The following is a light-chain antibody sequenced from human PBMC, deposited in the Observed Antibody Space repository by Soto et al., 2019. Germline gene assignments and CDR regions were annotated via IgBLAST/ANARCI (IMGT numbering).Light chain of an antibody. Sequence: EIVLTQSPGTLSLSPGERATLSCRASQSVSSSYLAWYQQKPGQAPRLLIYGASSRATGIPDRFSGSGSGTDFALTISRLEPEDFAVYYCPQYGSSPPYTFGHGTNLEIK. CDR1: QSVSSSY. CDR2: GAS. J-gene: IGKJ2*01. CDR3: PQYGSSPPYT. V-gene: IGKV3-20*01.